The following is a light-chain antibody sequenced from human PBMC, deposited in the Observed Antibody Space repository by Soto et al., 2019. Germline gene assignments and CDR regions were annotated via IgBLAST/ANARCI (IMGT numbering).Light chain of an antibody. Sequence: QSVLAQPASLSGSPWPSITISCSGTRGDVGGYNYVYWHQHHPGKAPKLLIYDVTNRPSGVSNRFSASKSGNTASLTISWLQPEDEADYYCSSYTSRSTYVFGTGTKVTVL. CDR1: RGDVGGYNY. CDR2: DVT. V-gene: IGLV2-14*03. J-gene: IGLJ1*01. CDR3: SSYTSRSTYV.